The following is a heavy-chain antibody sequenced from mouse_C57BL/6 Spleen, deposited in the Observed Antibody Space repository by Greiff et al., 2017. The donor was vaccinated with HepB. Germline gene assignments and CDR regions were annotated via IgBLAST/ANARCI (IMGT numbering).Heavy chain of an antibody. D-gene: IGHD1-1*01. J-gene: IGHJ2*01. CDR3: ARRGGVDDYFDY. V-gene: IGHV1-80*01. Sequence: QVHVKQSGAELVKPGASVKISCKASGYAFSSYWMNWVKQRPGKGLEWIGQIYPGDGDTNYNGKFKGKATLTADKSSSTAYMQLSSLTSEDSAVYFCARRGGVDDYFDYWGQGTTLTVSS. CDR2: IYPGDGDT. CDR1: GYAFSSYW.